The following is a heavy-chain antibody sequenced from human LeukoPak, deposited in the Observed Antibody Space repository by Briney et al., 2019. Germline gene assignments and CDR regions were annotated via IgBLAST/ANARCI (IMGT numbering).Heavy chain of an antibody. J-gene: IGHJ4*02. CDR3: ARVGGYDILTGDY. D-gene: IGHD3-9*01. Sequence: PSETLSLTCTVSGGSISSSSYYWGWIRQPPGKGLEWIGSIYYSGSTYYNPSLKSRVTISVDTSKNQFSLKLSSVTAADTAVYYCARVGGYDILTGDYWGQGTLVTVSS. CDR1: GGSISSSSYY. V-gene: IGHV4-39*07. CDR2: IYYSGST.